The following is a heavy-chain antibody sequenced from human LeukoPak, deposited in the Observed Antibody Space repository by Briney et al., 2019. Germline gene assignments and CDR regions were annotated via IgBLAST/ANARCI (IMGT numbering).Heavy chain of an antibody. Sequence: GGSLRLSCAASGFTFSSYSMNWVRRAPGKGLEWVSSISSSSSYIYYADSVKGRFTISRDNAKNSLYLQMNSLRAEDTAVYYCARDGTPVTTDYWGQGTLVTVSS. J-gene: IGHJ4*02. CDR3: ARDGTPVTTDY. CDR1: GFTFSSYS. CDR2: ISSSSSYI. D-gene: IGHD4-17*01. V-gene: IGHV3-21*01.